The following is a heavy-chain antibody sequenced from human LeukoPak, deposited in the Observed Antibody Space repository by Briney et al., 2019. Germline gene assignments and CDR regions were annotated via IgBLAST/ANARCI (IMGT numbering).Heavy chain of an antibody. V-gene: IGHV3-23*01. CDR2: VNGRGATT. J-gene: IGHJ6*03. Sequence: PGGSLRLSCAASGFASGFTFSDYAVSWLRQAPGKGPEWVASVNGRGATTYYADSVRGRFTISRDNSKNTVYLQMISLGADDTAVYFCAKAPATGEGYYFYYMDVWGKGTTVTVSS. CDR3: AKAPATGEGYYFYYMDV. CDR1: GFTFSDYA. D-gene: IGHD7-27*01.